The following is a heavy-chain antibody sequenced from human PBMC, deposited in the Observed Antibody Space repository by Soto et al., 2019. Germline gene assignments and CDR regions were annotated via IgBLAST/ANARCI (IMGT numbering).Heavy chain of an antibody. CDR1: GFTFSSYA. Sequence: RLSCAASGFTFSSYAMHWVRQAPGKGLEWVAVISYDGSNKYYADSVKGRFTISRDNSKNTLYLQMNSLRAEDTAVYYCARGSSWYSLIYYGMDVWGQGTTVTVSS. CDR3: ARGSSWYSLIYYGMDV. J-gene: IGHJ6*02. D-gene: IGHD6-13*01. CDR2: ISYDGSNK. V-gene: IGHV3-30-3*01.